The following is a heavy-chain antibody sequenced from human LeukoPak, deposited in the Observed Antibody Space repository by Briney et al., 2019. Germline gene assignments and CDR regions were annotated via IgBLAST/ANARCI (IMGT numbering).Heavy chain of an antibody. Sequence: GGSLRLSCSASGFDFSAYWMNWVRQAPGKGPEWVANTNLSGSAQLYVDSVEGRCTISRDNAKSSLYLQMNGLRVEDTAVYYCAAWGLHNYWGQGTLVTVSS. CDR1: GFDFSAYW. V-gene: IGHV3-7*01. CDR2: TNLSGSAQ. CDR3: AAWGLHNY. D-gene: IGHD5-24*01. J-gene: IGHJ4*02.